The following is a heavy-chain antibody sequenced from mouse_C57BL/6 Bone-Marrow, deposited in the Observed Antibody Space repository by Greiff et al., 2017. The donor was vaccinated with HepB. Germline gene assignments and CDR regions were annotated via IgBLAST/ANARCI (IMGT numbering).Heavy chain of an antibody. CDR1: GYAFTNYL. D-gene: IGHD1-1*01. CDR2: SNPGSGGT. Sequence: VQLQESGAELVRPGTSVKVSCKASGYAFTNYLIEWVKQRPGQGLEWIGVSNPGSGGTNYNEKFKGKATLTADKSSSTAYMQLSSLTSEDSAVYFCARRYYGSSLAWFAYWGQGTLVTVSA. J-gene: IGHJ3*01. CDR3: ARRYYGSSLAWFAY. V-gene: IGHV1-54*01.